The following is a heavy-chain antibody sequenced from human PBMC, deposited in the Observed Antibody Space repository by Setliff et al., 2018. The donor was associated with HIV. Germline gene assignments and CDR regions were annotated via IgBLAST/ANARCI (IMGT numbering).Heavy chain of an antibody. D-gene: IGHD6-13*01. CDR2: IWYDGSNQ. Sequence: QPGGSLRLSCAASGFTFSNYGMHWVRQAPGKGLEWVAVIWYDGSNQNYADSVKGRLTISRDNSNNTMYLQMNSLTPEDTAVYYCARYSSSWHTFDYWGQGTLVTVSS. CDR1: GFTFSNYG. CDR3: ARYSSSWHTFDY. J-gene: IGHJ4*02. V-gene: IGHV3-33*01.